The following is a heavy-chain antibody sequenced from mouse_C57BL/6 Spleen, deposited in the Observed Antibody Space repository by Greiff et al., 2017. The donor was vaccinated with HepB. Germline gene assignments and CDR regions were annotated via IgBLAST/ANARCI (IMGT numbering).Heavy chain of an antibody. V-gene: IGHV14-4*01. Sequence: EVKLVESGAELVRPGASVKLSCTASGFNIKDDYMHWVKQRPEQGLEWIGWIDPENGDTEYASKFQGKATITADTSSNTAYLQLSSLTSEDTAVYYCTTLSLTAMDYWGQGTSVTVSS. J-gene: IGHJ4*01. CDR3: TTLSLTAMDY. CDR2: IDPENGDT. CDR1: GFNIKDDY.